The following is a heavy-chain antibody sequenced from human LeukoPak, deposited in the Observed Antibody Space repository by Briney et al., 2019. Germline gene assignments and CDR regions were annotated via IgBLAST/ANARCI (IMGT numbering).Heavy chain of an antibody. CDR2: ISSSSSYI. J-gene: IGHJ4*02. CDR3: VGLKISYGPIRGVDY. CDR1: GFTFSSYA. V-gene: IGHV3-21*01. Sequence: GGSLRLSCAASGFTFSSYAMNWVRQAPGKGVEWVSSISSSSSYIYYADSVKGRFTIARDKDKNSMYMKMNSLRAEDTAVYYCVGLKISYGPIRGVDYWGQGTLVTVSS. D-gene: IGHD5-18*01.